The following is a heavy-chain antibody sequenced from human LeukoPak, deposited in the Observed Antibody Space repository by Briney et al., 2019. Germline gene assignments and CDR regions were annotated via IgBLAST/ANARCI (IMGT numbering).Heavy chain of an antibody. V-gene: IGHV3-9*01. CDR1: GFTFDDYA. J-gene: IGHJ4*02. CDR3: AKGLLWFGELLCDPQSPFDY. D-gene: IGHD3-10*01. Sequence: PGGSLRLSCAASGFTFDDYAMHWVRHAPGKGLEWVSGISWNSGSICYADSVKGRFTISRDNAQNSLYLQMNSLRAEDTALYYCAKGLLWFGELLCDPQSPFDYWGQGTLVTVSS. CDR2: ISWNSGSI.